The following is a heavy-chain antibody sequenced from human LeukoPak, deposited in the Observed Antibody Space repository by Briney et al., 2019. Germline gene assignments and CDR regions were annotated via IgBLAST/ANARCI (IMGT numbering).Heavy chain of an antibody. CDR3: ARDAIGSYYAFDY. V-gene: IGHV1-69*04. CDR1: GGTFSSYA. J-gene: IGHJ4*02. CDR2: IIPILGIA. D-gene: IGHD1-26*01. Sequence: GASVKVSCKASGGTFSSYAISWVRQAPGQGLEWMGRIIPILGIANCAQKFQGRVTMTRDTSTNTVYMDLSSLTSEDTAVFYCARDAIGSYYAFDYWGQGTLVTVTS.